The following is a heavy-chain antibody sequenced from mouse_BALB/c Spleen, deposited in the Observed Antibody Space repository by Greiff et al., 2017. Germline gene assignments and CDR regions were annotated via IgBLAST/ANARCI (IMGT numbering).Heavy chain of an antibody. Sequence: EVKVIESGGGLVKPGGSLKLSCAASGFAFSSYDMSWVRQTPEKRLEWVAYISSGGGSTYYPDTVKGRFTISRDNAKNTLYLQMSSLKSEDTAMYYCARRGGYLYAMDYWGQGTSVTVSS. J-gene: IGHJ4*01. V-gene: IGHV5-12-1*01. CDR1: GFAFSSYD. D-gene: IGHD2-3*01. CDR3: ARRGGYLYAMDY. CDR2: ISSGGGST.